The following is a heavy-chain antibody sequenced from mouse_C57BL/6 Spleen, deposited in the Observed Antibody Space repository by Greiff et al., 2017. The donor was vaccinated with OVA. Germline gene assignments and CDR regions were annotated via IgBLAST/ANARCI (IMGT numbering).Heavy chain of an antibody. Sequence: EVQLVESGPGLVKPSQSLSLTCSVTGYSITSGYYWNWIRQFPGNKLEWMGYISYDGSNNYNPSLKNRISITRDTSKNQFFLKLNSVTTEDTATYYCARGTYDYDNYAMDYWGQGTSVTVSS. D-gene: IGHD2-4*01. CDR2: ISYDGSN. CDR3: ARGTYDYDNYAMDY. CDR1: GYSITSGYY. V-gene: IGHV3-6*01. J-gene: IGHJ4*01.